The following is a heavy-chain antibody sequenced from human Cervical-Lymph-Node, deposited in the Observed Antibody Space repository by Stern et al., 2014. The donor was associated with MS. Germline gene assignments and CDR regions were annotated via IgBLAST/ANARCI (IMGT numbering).Heavy chain of an antibody. J-gene: IGHJ4*02. Sequence: VQLVQSGAEVKKPGESLKISCQGSGYSFTKSWIGWVRQLPGKGLEWMGMIYPGDSDTEYSPPFQGQVTISADKSINTAYLQWSSLKASDTAMYYCARSSGCSDGVCYKVDYWGQGTLVTVFS. CDR3: ARSSGCSDGVCYKVDY. CDR2: IYPGDSDT. V-gene: IGHV5-51*01. D-gene: IGHD2-8*01. CDR1: GYSFTKSW.